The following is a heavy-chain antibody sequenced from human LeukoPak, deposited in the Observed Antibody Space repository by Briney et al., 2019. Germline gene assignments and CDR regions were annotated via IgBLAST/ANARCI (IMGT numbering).Heavy chain of an antibody. V-gene: IGHV3-48*01. CDR3: ARDQNWSFDY. Sequence: GGSLRLSCAVSGFSFSSYSMNWVRQAPGKGLEWISYIWSDSSISYADSVKGRFTISRDNDKNSMYLQMDSLRVEDTGVYYCARDQNWSFDYWGQGTLVTVSS. CDR1: GFSFSSYS. J-gene: IGHJ4*02. D-gene: IGHD1-1*01. CDR2: IWSDSSI.